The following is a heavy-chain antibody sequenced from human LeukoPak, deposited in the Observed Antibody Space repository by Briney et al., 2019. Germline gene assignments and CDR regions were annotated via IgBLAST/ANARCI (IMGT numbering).Heavy chain of an antibody. CDR1: GGSINSSNYY. Sequence: SETLSLTCTVSGGSINSSNYYWGWIRQPPGKGLEWIGTIYYSGNTFHNPSLKSRVTISVDTSKNQFSLKLSSVTAADTAVYYCARHHSHQFDIWGQGTMVIVSS. CDR2: IYYSGNT. CDR3: ARHHSHQFDI. D-gene: IGHD4-11*01. V-gene: IGHV4-39*01. J-gene: IGHJ3*02.